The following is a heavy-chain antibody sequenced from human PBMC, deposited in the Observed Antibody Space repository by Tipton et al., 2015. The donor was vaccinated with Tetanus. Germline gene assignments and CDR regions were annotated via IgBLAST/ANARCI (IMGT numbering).Heavy chain of an antibody. J-gene: IGHJ4*02. CDR2: IYTSGST. Sequence: TLSLTCSVSGDSISSFYWTWIRQPAGKGLEWIGRIYTSGSTNYNPSLKSRVIMSVDTSRRQFSLKLNSVTAAATAVYYCARGWGGSWYCFDSWGQGILVTVSS. CDR1: GDSISSFY. V-gene: IGHV4-4*07. D-gene: IGHD1-26*01. CDR3: ARGWGGSWYCFDS.